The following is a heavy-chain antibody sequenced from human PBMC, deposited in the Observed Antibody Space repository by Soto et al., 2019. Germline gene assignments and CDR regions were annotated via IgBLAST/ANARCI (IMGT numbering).Heavy chain of an antibody. CDR2: INPNSGGT. V-gene: IGHV1-2*04. J-gene: IGHJ4*02. CDR3: ARDRTGDRGVYFDY. D-gene: IGHD7-27*01. Sequence: ASVKVSCKASGYTFTGYYMHWVRQAPGQGLEWMGWINPNSGGTNYAQKFQGWVTMTRDTSISTAYMELSRLRSDDTTVYYCARDRTGDRGVYFDYWGQGTLVTVSS. CDR1: GYTFTGYY.